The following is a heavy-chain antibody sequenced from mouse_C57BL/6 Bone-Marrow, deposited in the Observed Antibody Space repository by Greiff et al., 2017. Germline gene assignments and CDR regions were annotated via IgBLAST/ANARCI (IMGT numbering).Heavy chain of an antibody. V-gene: IGHV1-47*01. Sequence: QVHVKQSGAELVKPGASVKMSCKDSGYTFTTYPIEWMKQNHGKSLEWIGNFHPYNDDTKYNEKFKGKATLTVEKSSSTVYLELSRLTSDDSAVYYCARGDGRGYFDVWGTGTTVTVSS. CDR1: GYTFTTYP. D-gene: IGHD1-1*02. J-gene: IGHJ1*03. CDR2: FHPYNDDT. CDR3: ARGDGRGYFDV.